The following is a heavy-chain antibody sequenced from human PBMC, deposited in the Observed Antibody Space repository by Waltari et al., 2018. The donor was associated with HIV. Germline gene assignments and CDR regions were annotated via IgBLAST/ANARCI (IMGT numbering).Heavy chain of an antibody. CDR3: ASLPRAPDTGFGMDV. D-gene: IGHD5-18*01. CDR1: GFNSKGNF. Sequence: VQVVESGGGLVLPGGSVRLSCDGSGFNSKGNFLSWVRQPTGKGLEWVAMIYNGGGTKYTDAVKGRFIISGDNSKNTILLQMNRLRIEDTAVYYCASLPRAPDTGFGMDVWGQGTTVTVSS. CDR2: IYNGGGT. V-gene: IGHV3-66*01. J-gene: IGHJ6*02.